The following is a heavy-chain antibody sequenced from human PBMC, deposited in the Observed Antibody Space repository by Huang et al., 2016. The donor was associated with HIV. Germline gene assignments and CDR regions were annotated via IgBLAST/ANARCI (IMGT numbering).Heavy chain of an antibody. CDR3: ARAARGDGYHGAFDV. J-gene: IGHJ3*01. CDR2: INPGNGGI. Sequence: QVQLVQSGAEFKKPGASLKLSCAASGYIFTTYSIHWFRRVPGQSLQWLGWINPGNGGIPFLQSCNERGILARDLSAATVYMQLSGLTADDTATYFCARAARGDGYHGAFDVWGQGTMVTV. CDR1: GYIFTTYS. V-gene: IGHV1-3*01. D-gene: IGHD2-2*03.